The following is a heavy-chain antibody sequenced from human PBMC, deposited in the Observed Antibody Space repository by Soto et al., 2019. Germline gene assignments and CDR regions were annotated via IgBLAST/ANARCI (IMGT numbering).Heavy chain of an antibody. CDR1: GFTFSDYT. Sequence: QVQLVESGGGVVQPGRSLRLSCAASGFTFSDYTIHWVRQAPGKGLEWVAVISYDGNNKKYADSVEGRFTISRDNSKNKLFLQLNSLRDEDTGVYYCAKDHYPPGSGLNWAVNWFGAWGQGTLVIGSS. CDR2: ISYDGNNK. D-gene: IGHD3-10*01. CDR3: AKDHYPPGSGLNWAVNWFGA. V-gene: IGHV3-30-3*01. J-gene: IGHJ5*02.